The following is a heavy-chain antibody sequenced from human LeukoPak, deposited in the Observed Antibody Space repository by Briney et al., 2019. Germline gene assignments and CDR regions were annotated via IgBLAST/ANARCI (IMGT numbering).Heavy chain of an antibody. J-gene: IGHJ6*02. CDR3: ARDSGAMGIYYYYGMDV. V-gene: IGHV3-53*01. D-gene: IGHD5-18*01. CDR1: VFTVSSNY. CDR2: IYSGGST. Sequence: GGSLRLSCAASVFTVSSNYMSWVRQAPGKGLEWVSVIYSGGSTYYADSVKGRFTISRDNSKNTLYLQMNSLRAEDTAVYYCARDSGAMGIYYYYGMDVWGQGTTVTVSS.